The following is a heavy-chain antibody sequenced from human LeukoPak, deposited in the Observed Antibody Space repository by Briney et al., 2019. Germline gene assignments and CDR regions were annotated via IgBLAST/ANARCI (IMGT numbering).Heavy chain of an antibody. CDR2: ISSSRSYI. Sequence: GGSLRLSCAASGFTFSSYSMNWVRQAPGKGREWVSSISSSRSYIYNADLVKGRFTISRDNAKNSLYLQMNSLRDEDTAVYYCARGTYGGKDIFDYWGQGALVTVSS. CDR3: ARGTYGGKDIFDY. D-gene: IGHD4-23*01. V-gene: IGHV3-21*01. J-gene: IGHJ4*02. CDR1: GFTFSSYS.